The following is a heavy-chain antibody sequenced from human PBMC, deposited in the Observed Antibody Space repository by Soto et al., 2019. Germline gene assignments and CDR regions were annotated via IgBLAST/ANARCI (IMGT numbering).Heavy chain of an antibody. CDR3: ARTSIVGARSFDY. V-gene: IGHV4-34*01. J-gene: IGHJ4*02. D-gene: IGHD1-26*01. Sequence: SETLSLTCAVYGGSFSGYYWSWIRQPPGKGLEWIGEINHSGSTNYNPSLKSRVTISVDTSKNQFSLKLSSVTAADTAVYYCARTSIVGARSFDYWGQGTLVTVSS. CDR2: INHSGST. CDR1: GGSFSGYY.